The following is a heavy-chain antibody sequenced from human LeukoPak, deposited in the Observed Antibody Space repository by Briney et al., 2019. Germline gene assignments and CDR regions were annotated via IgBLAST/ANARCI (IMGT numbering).Heavy chain of an antibody. Sequence: SEPLPLTCSLYGGSFRGYFWSWIRQPPRNGLDWIGYIYYTGSSHYNSSLTSRVTISINTSVNQFSLTLTSLTDAHTPVHYCARLAPGMSFAYWGHGNLGTASS. J-gene: IGHJ4*01. V-gene: IGHV4-59*01. CDR3: ARLAPGMSFAY. CDR1: GGSFRGYF. CDR2: IYYTGSS. D-gene: IGHD1-14*01.